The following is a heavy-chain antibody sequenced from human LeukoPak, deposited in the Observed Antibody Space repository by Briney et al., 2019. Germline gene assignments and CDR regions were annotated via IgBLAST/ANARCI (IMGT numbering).Heavy chain of an antibody. D-gene: IGHD2/OR15-2a*01. CDR3: AKFLFVTQNYFDY. V-gene: IGHV3-23*01. Sequence: PGGSLRLSCAASGFTFSSYAMSWVRQAPGKGLEWVSAVSGSGGSTYYADSVKGRFTISRDNSKNTLYLQMNSLRAEDTAVYYCAKFLFVTQNYFDYWGQGTLVTVSS. CDR2: VSGSGGST. CDR1: GFTFSSYA. J-gene: IGHJ4*02.